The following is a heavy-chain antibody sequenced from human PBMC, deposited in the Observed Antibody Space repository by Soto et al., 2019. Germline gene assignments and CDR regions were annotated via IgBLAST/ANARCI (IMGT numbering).Heavy chain of an antibody. CDR2: VSPDGNNE. J-gene: IGHJ6*02. CDR1: GFTLSGCS. CDR3: ARGFYGLEV. V-gene: IGHV3-64D*08. Sequence: EVQLVESGGGLVQPGGSLRLPCSASGFTLSGCSMHWGRQAPGKGLEYVSGVSPDGNNEYYTDSVKGRFTISRDNSKNTLHLHIRSLRPEDTAVFYCARGFYGLEVWGQGTTVTVSS.